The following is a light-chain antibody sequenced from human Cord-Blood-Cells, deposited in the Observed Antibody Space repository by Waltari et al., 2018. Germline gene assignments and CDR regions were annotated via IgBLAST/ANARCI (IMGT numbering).Light chain of an antibody. V-gene: IGLV2-11*01. Sequence: QSALTQPRSVSGSPGQSVTISCTGTSSAVGGYNYVSWYQQHPGKAPKLMIHELSNRPSGVPDRFSGSKSGNTASLTIAGLQAEDEADYYCCSYAGSYTYVFGTGTKVTVL. J-gene: IGLJ1*01. CDR1: SSAVGGYNY. CDR2: ELS. CDR3: CSYAGSYTYV.